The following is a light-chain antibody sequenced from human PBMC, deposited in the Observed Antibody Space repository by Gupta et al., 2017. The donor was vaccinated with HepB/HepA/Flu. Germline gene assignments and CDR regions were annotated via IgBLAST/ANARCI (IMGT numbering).Light chain of an antibody. CDR1: SGSVSTSYY. V-gene: IGLV8-61*01. Sequence: QTVVTQEPSFSVSPGGTVTLTCGLSSGSVSTSYYPRWYQQTPGQAPRTLIYSPNTRSSGVPDRFSGSILGNKAALTITGAQADDESDYYCVLYMGRGIWVFGTGTKVTVL. CDR2: SPN. CDR3: VLYMGRGIWV. J-gene: IGLJ1*01.